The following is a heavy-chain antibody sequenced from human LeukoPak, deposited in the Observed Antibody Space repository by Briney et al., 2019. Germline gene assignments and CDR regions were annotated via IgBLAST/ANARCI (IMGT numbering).Heavy chain of an antibody. J-gene: IGHJ3*02. Sequence: GGSLRLSCAASGFTFSSYAMHWVRQAPGKGLEYVSAISSNGGSTYYANSVKGRFTISRDNSKNTLYLQMGSLRAEDMAVYYCASVTKELWPDWAFDIWGQGTMVTVSS. CDR1: GFTFSSYA. CDR2: ISSNGGST. V-gene: IGHV3-64*01. CDR3: ASVTKELWPDWAFDI. D-gene: IGHD3-16*01.